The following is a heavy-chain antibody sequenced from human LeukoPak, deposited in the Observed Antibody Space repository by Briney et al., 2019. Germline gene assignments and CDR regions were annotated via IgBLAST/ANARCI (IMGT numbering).Heavy chain of an antibody. CDR2: INHSGST. V-gene: IGHV4-34*01. Sequence: SETLSLTCAVYGGSSSGYYWSWIRQPPGKGLEWIGEINHSGSTNYNPSLKSRVTISVDTSKNQFSLKLSSVTAADTAVYYCARLAAAATGYWGQGTLVTVSS. D-gene: IGHD6-13*01. J-gene: IGHJ4*02. CDR1: GGSSSGYY. CDR3: ARLAAAATGY.